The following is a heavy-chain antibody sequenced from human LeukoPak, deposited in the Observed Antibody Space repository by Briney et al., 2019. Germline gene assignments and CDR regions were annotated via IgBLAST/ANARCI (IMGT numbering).Heavy chain of an antibody. Sequence: SETLSLTCTVSGGSISSYYWSWIRQPPGKGLEWIGYIYYSGSTNYNPSLKSRVTISVDTSKNQFSLKLSSVTAADTAVYYCARVIKFSSTSSGPLGWFDPWGQGTLVTVSS. V-gene: IGHV4-59*01. CDR3: ARVIKFSSTSSGPLGWFDP. CDR2: IYYSGST. J-gene: IGHJ5*02. D-gene: IGHD2-2*01. CDR1: GGSISSYY.